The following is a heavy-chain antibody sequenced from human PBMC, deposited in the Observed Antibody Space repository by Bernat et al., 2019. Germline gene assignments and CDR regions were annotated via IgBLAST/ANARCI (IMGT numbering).Heavy chain of an antibody. V-gene: IGHV3-64D*06. J-gene: IGHJ4*02. D-gene: IGHD2-2*01. CDR2: ISSNGDSA. Sequence: EVQLVESGGGLVQPGGSLRLSCSASGFTFSDYAMHWVRQAPGKGLQYVSAISSNGDSADYADSVKDRFTISRDNSRNTLYLQMTSLRAEDTAIYSCVKLGCSSSRCYGNYWGQGTLVTVSP. CDR3: VKLGCSSSRCYGNY. CDR1: GFTFSDYA.